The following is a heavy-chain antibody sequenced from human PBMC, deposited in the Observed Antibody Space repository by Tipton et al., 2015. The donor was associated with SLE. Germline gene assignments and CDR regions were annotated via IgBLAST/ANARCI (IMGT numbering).Heavy chain of an antibody. J-gene: IGHJ4*02. Sequence: TLSLTCTVSDGSISSRNYYWGWIRQPPGKGLEWIGSIYYSGITYYNPSLKGRVIMSVDTSKNQFSLKLSSMTAADTAVYYCGGGPLFDYWGQRTLHPVSS. CDR2: IYYSGIT. D-gene: IGHD6-25*01. CDR3: GGGPLFDY. CDR1: DGSISSRNYY. V-gene: IGHV4-39*07.